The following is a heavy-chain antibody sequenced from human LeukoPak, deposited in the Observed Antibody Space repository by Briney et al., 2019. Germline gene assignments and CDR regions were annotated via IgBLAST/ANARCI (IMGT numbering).Heavy chain of an antibody. D-gene: IGHD1-26*01. J-gene: IGHJ4*02. V-gene: IGHV3-23*01. CDR1: GFTFSSYA. Sequence: GGALRLSCAASGFTFSSYAMSWVRQAPGKGLEWVSAISGSGGSTYYADSVKGRFTISRDNSKNTLYLQMNSLRAEDTAVYYCAKDQRMSGSVHDYWGQGTLVTVSS. CDR2: ISGSGGST. CDR3: AKDQRMSGSVHDY.